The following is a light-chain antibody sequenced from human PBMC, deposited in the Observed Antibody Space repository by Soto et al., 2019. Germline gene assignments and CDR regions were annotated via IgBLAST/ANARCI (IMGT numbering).Light chain of an antibody. CDR3: QHYANWPLT. CDR2: GAS. CDR1: QSVSSSY. Sequence: EIVLTQSPGTLSLSPGERATLSCRASQSVSSSYLAWYQQESGQPPRLLIYGASTRATGIPARFSGSGSGTEFTLTISSLQSEDFAVYYCQHYANWPLTFGGGTKVDIK. J-gene: IGKJ4*01. V-gene: IGKV3-15*01.